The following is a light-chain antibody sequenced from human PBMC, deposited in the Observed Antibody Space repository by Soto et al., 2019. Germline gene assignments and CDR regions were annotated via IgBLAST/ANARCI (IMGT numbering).Light chain of an antibody. J-gene: IGLJ2*01. CDR2: LNSDGSH. CDR3: QTWGTGIQV. V-gene: IGLV4-69*01. Sequence: QPVLTQSPSASASLGASVKLTCTLSSGHSSYAIAWHQQQPEKGPRYLMKLNSDGSHSKWDGIPNRFSGSSSGAERYLTISRLQSEDEADYYCQTWGTGIQVFGGGTKLTVL. CDR1: SGHSSYA.